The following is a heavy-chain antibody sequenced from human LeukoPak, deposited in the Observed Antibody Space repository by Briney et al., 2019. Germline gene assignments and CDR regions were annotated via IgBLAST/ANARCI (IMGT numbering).Heavy chain of an antibody. CDR1: GFTFSSYA. CDR3: ANYYDSSGYLSYFDY. V-gene: IGHV3-23*01. Sequence: GGSLRLSCAASGFTFSSYAMSWVRQAPGKGLEWVSAISGSGGSTYYADSVKGRFTISRDNSKNTLYLQMNSLRVEDTAVYYCANYYDSSGYLSYFDYWGQGTLVTVSS. CDR2: ISGSGGST. D-gene: IGHD3-22*01. J-gene: IGHJ4*02.